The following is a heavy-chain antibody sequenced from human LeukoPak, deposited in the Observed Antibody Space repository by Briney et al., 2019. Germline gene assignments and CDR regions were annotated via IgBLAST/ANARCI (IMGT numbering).Heavy chain of an antibody. V-gene: IGHV4-39*01. D-gene: IGHD1-26*01. Sequence: SETLSLTCTVSGASISSTNYCWGWIRQPPGKGLEWIGSIYNLGTTQYNPSLKSRLTISVDTSKNQFSLKSSSVTAADTAVYYCAAPYSGSYQYYFDYWGQGALVTVSS. CDR1: GASISSTNYC. CDR2: IYNLGTT. J-gene: IGHJ4*02. CDR3: AAPYSGSYQYYFDY.